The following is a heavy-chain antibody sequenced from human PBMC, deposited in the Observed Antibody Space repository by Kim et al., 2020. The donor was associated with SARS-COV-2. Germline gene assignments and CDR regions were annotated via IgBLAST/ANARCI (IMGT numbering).Heavy chain of an antibody. J-gene: IGHJ6*03. Sequence: YRPSLRGRVAVSADTSKNQFFLKLSSVTAAGTAVYYCARIYSSSYFYLDVWGRGTSVTVSS. CDR3: ARIYSSSYFYLDV. V-gene: IGHV4-34*01. D-gene: IGHD2-15*01.